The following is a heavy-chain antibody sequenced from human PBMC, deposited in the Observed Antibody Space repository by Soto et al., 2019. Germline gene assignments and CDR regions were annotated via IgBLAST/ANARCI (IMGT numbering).Heavy chain of an antibody. Sequence: QVQLVESGGGVVQPGRSLRLSCAASGFTFSSYGMHWVRQAPGKGLEWVAVISYDGSNKYYADSVKGRFTISRDNSKNTLYLQMNSLRAEDTAVYYCATSVAATSWGQGTLVTVSS. D-gene: IGHD2-15*01. V-gene: IGHV3-30*03. CDR2: ISYDGSNK. J-gene: IGHJ5*02. CDR3: ATSVAATS. CDR1: GFTFSSYG.